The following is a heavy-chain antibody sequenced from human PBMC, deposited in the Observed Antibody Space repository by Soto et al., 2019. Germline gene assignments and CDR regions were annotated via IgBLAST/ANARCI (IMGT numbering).Heavy chain of an antibody. CDR1: GGSISSGGYY. Sequence: TLSLTCTVSGGSISSGGYYWSWIRQHPGKGLEWIGYIYYSGSTYYNPSLKSRVTISVDTSKNQFSLKLSSVTAADTAVYYCARAMGGPAATRGFGAPLDYWGQGTLVTVSS. V-gene: IGHV4-31*03. J-gene: IGHJ4*02. D-gene: IGHD2-2*01. CDR3: ARAMGGPAATRGFGAPLDY. CDR2: IYYSGST.